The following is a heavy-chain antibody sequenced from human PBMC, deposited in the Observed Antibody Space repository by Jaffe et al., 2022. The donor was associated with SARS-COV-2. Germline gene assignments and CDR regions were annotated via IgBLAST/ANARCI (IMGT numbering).Heavy chain of an antibody. Sequence: QVQLQESGPGLVKPSETLSLTCTVSGGSISSYYWSWIRQPPGKGLEWIGYIYYSGSTNYNPSLKSRVTISVDTSKNQFSLKLSSVTAADTAVYYCARALTVDTAMEMAFDYWGQGTLVTVSS. V-gene: IGHV4-59*01. CDR2: IYYSGST. CDR3: ARALTVDTAMEMAFDY. CDR1: GGSISSYY. D-gene: IGHD5-18*01. J-gene: IGHJ4*02.